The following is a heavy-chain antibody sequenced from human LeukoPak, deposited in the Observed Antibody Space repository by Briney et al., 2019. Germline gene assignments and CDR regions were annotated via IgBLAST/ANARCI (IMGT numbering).Heavy chain of an antibody. CDR1: GGSISSSSYY. V-gene: IGHV4-39*01. Sequence: SETLSLTCTVSGGSISSSSYYWGWIRQPPGKGLEWIGSIHYSGSTYYNPSLKSRVTISVDTSKNQFSLKLSSVTAADTAVYYCARLNYYDSSGYYYAHYFDYWGQGTLVNLSS. J-gene: IGHJ4*02. CDR2: IHYSGST. CDR3: ARLNYYDSSGYYYAHYFDY. D-gene: IGHD3-22*01.